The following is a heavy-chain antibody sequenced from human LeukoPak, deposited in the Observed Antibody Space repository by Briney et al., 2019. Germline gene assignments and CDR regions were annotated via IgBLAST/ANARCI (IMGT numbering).Heavy chain of an antibody. CDR1: GFTFSSYA. Sequence: PGGSLRLSCAASGFTFSSYAMSWVRQAPGKGLEWVSAISGGGGTTYFADSVKGRFTISRDNSKNTLYLQMNSLRAEDTAVYYCAKFIRAAAGTWFDPWGQGTLVTVSS. CDR3: AKFIRAAAGTWFDP. V-gene: IGHV3-23*01. CDR2: ISGGGGTT. D-gene: IGHD6-13*01. J-gene: IGHJ5*02.